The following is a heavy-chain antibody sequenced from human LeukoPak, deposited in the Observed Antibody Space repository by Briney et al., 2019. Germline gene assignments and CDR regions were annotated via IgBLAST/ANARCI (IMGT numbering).Heavy chain of an antibody. J-gene: IGHJ3*02. Sequence: SDTLSLTRTLSGGSIRSYYWSWVRQHPGKGLEWIAYIYYSGSTNYNPSLKSRVTISVDTSTTQFSLKLSSVTAADTAGYYCARDGTLSSGLAFETWGQGKMVTVSS. D-gene: IGHD6-19*01. V-gene: IGHV4-59*01. CDR1: GGSIRSYY. CDR3: ARDGTLSSGLAFET. CDR2: IYYSGST.